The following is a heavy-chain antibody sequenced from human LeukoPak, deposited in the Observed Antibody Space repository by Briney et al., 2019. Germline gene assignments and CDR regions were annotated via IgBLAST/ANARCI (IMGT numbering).Heavy chain of an antibody. Sequence: GGSLRLSCAASGFSFRNYWMGWVRQAPGKGLEWVANTKPDGSAEYYADSVRGRFSTSRDNANSLRYLQMNSLRAEDTAVYYCARDGGLHTNFDYWGQGTLVTVSS. CDR2: TKPDGSAE. CDR3: ARDGGLHTNFDY. D-gene: IGHD2-15*01. V-gene: IGHV3-7*01. J-gene: IGHJ4*02. CDR1: GFSFRNYW.